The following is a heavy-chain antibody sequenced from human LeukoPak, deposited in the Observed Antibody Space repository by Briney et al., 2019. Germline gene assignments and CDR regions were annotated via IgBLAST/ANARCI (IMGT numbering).Heavy chain of an antibody. D-gene: IGHD3-9*01. J-gene: IGHJ4*02. Sequence: PSETLSLTCTVSGYSISSGYYWGWIRQPPGKGLEWIGSIYHSGSTYYNPSLKSRITISVDTSKNQFSLKLSSVTAADTAVYYCARENYDILTGYWFDYWGQGTLVTVSS. CDR1: GYSISSGYY. CDR3: ARENYDILTGYWFDY. CDR2: IYHSGST. V-gene: IGHV4-38-2*02.